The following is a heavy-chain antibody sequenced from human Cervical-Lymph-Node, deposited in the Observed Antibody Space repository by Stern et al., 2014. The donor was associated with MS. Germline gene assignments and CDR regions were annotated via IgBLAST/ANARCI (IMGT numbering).Heavy chain of an antibody. V-gene: IGHV4-31*03. CDR2: IYYSGST. Sequence: QLQLQESGTGLVKPSQTLSLTCTVSGGSISSGGYYWSWIRQHPGKGLEWIGYIYYSGSTYYNPSLKSRVTISVDTSKNQFSLKLSSVTAADTAVYYCARGLRGPAPFDYWGQGTLVTVSS. CDR3: ARGLRGPAPFDY. CDR1: GGSISSGGYY. J-gene: IGHJ4*02.